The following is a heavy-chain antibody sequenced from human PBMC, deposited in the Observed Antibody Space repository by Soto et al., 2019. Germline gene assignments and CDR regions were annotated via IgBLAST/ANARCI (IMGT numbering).Heavy chain of an antibody. D-gene: IGHD3-22*01. V-gene: IGHV1-8*01. CDR3: ARAIPRNYYDSSGHFDY. CDR2: MNPNSGNT. J-gene: IGHJ4*02. CDR1: GYTFTSYD. Sequence: QVQLVQSGAEVKKPGASVKVSCKSSGYTFTSYDLNWARQATGQGLEWMGWMNPNSGNTGYAQKFQGRVTMTRNTSISTAYMELSSLRSEDTAVYYCARAIPRNYYDSSGHFDYWGQGTLVTVSS.